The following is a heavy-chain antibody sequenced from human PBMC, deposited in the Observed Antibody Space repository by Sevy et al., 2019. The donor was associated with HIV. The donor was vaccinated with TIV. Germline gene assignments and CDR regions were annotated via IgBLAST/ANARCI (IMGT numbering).Heavy chain of an antibody. CDR2: INPKTGGT. CDR1: GYTFTGYY. D-gene: IGHD3-22*01. V-gene: IGHV1-2*02. Sequence: ASVKVSCKASGYTFTGYYVHWLRQATGQGLEWMGWINPKTGGTYFAKKFQDRVSMTTGTSITTAYMELSGLRFDDTAVYYCARMGGYFDSSGYYPLKYWGQGTLVTVSS. J-gene: IGHJ4*02. CDR3: ARMGGYFDSSGYYPLKY.